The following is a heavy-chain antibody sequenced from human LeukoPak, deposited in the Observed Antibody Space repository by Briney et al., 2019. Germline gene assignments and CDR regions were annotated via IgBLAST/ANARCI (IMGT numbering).Heavy chain of an antibody. CDR2: INHSGST. CDR3: ARGGRSYYYGMDV. J-gene: IGHJ6*02. V-gene: IGHV4-34*01. Sequence: SETLSLTCAVYGGSFSGYYWSWIRQPPGKGLEWIGEINHSGSTNYNPSLKSRVTISVDTSKNQFTLKLSSVTAADTAVYYCARGGRSYYYGMDVWGQGTTVTVSS. CDR1: GGSFSGYY.